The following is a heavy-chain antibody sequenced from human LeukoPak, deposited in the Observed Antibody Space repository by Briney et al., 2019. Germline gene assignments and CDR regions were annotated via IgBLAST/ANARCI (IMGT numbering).Heavy chain of an antibody. CDR3: ARQLGGIYCSSTSCYIPSGY. V-gene: IGHV4-39*01. Sequence: PSETLSLTCTVSGGSISSSSYYWGWIRQPPGKGLEWIGSIYYSGSTYYNPSLKSRVTISVDTSKNQFSLKLSSVTAADTAVYYCARQLGGIYCSSTSCYIPSGYWGQGTLVTVSS. D-gene: IGHD2-2*02. J-gene: IGHJ4*02. CDR1: GGSISSSSYY. CDR2: IYYSGST.